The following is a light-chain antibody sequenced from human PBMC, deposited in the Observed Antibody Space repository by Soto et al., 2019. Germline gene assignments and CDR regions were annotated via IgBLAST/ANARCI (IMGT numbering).Light chain of an antibody. Sequence: LSHSPGTVSLSTGETATLSFRASQTVRDNYLAAYQQKPGQAPRLLIYGAASRATGIPDRFSGSGAGTDFTPTISRLEDEEFAVDYCQQYGSSPQVTFGGGTKVDIK. J-gene: IGKJ4*01. V-gene: IGKV3-20*01. CDR3: QQYGSSPQVT. CDR2: GAA. CDR1: QTVRDNY.